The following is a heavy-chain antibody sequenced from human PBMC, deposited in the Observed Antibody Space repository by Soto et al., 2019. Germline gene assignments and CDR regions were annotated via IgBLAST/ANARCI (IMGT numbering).Heavy chain of an antibody. V-gene: IGHV4-59*08. D-gene: IGHD3-9*01. J-gene: IGHJ4*02. CDR1: GGSLNNYY. Sequence: QVQLQESGPGLVKPSETLSLTCTVSGGSLNNYYWSWIRQPPGKGLEWIGYIFYSGNTIYNPSLKSRVTISVDTSKNQFSLKLSSVTAADTAVYYCVRYRGTGYPYFDYWGQGTLLTVSS. CDR3: VRYRGTGYPYFDY. CDR2: IFYSGNT.